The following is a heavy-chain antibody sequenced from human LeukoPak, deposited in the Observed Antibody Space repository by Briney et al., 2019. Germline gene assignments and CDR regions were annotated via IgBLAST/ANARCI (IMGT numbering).Heavy chain of an antibody. CDR1: GFTFDDYA. D-gene: IGHD4-17*01. J-gene: IGHJ6*02. CDR2: ISWNSGSI. CDR3: AKDKSPTDYYYGMDV. V-gene: IGHV3-9*01. Sequence: GGSLRLSCAASGFTFDDYAMHWVRQAPGKGLEWVSGISWNSGSIGYADSEKGRFTISRDNAKNSLYLQMNSLRAEDTALYYCAKDKSPTDYYYGMDVWGQGTMVTVSS.